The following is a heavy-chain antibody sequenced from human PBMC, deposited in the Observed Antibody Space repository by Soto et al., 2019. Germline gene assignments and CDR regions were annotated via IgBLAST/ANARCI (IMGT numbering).Heavy chain of an antibody. D-gene: IGHD3-22*01. CDR3: VKVPYYYDSGSYYQALES. CDR2: ISWNSRYI. CDR1: GFIFEDYA. V-gene: IGHV3-9*01. Sequence: EVQLVESGGGLARPGRSLRLSCAASGFIFEDYAMHWIRQAPGKGLEWVSGISWNSRYIGYADSVKGRFTISRDNAKNSLDLQMNSLRVEDTAMYYCVKVPYYYDSGSYYQALESWGQGALVTVSS. J-gene: IGHJ4*02.